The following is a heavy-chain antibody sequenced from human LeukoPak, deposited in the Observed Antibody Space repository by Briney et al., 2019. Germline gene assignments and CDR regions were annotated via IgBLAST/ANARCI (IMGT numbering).Heavy chain of an antibody. Sequence: GGSLRLSCAASGFTVNSNYLSWVRQAPGKGLEWVSGLSSSGAKTFYADSVKGRFTISRDNSKNTMFLQMNSLRAEDTALYYCAKDSGWAFDYWGQGTQVTVSS. CDR1: GFTVNSNY. J-gene: IGHJ4*02. CDR2: LSSSGAKT. CDR3: AKDSGWAFDY. D-gene: IGHD6-19*01. V-gene: IGHV3-23*01.